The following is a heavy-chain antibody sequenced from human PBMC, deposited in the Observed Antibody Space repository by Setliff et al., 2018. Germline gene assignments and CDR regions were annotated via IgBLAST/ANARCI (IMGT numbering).Heavy chain of an antibody. Sequence: PGESLKISCKGSGYSFTSYWIGWVRQMPGKGLEWMGIIYPGDSDTRYSPSFQGQATISADKSISTAYLQWSSLKASDTAMYYCARQGRPKYDILTGFAYGDAFDIWGQGTMVTVSS. D-gene: IGHD3-9*01. CDR3: ARQGRPKYDILTGFAYGDAFDI. CDR2: IYPGDSDT. V-gene: IGHV5-51*01. J-gene: IGHJ3*02. CDR1: GYSFTSYW.